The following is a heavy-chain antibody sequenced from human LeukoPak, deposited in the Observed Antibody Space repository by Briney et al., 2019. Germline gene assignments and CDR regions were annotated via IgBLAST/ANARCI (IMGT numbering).Heavy chain of an antibody. Sequence: PGGSLRLSCAASGFTFSSYGMHWVRQAPGKGLEWVAAIWYDGSNKYYADSVKGRFTISRDNSKNTLYLQMNSLRAEDTAVYYCAREDDFNYYGMDVWGQGTTVTVSS. CDR1: GFTFSSYG. CDR3: AREDDFNYYGMDV. V-gene: IGHV3-33*01. J-gene: IGHJ6*02. D-gene: IGHD3-3*01. CDR2: IWYDGSNK.